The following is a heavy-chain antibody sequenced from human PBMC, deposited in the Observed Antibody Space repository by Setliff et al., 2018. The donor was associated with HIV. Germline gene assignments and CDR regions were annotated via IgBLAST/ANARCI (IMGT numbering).Heavy chain of an antibody. Sequence: TLSLTCAVSGYSISSGYYWGWIRQPPGKGLEWIGSIYHSGSTYYNPSLKSRVTISVDTSKNQFSLKLSSVTAADTAVYYCARLGLSYCGGDCYLYYFDYWGQGTLVT. D-gene: IGHD2-21*02. V-gene: IGHV4-38-2*01. CDR1: GYSISSGYY. CDR3: ARLGLSYCGGDCYLYYFDY. J-gene: IGHJ4*02. CDR2: IYHSGST.